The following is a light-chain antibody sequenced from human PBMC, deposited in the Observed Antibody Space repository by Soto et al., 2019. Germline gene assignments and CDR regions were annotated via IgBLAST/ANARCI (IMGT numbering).Light chain of an antibody. CDR2: AVS. V-gene: IGLV2-14*03. Sequence: QSVLAQPASVSGSPGQSITISCSGTSSDIGSYNQVAWYQQFPGKSPKLMIYAVSDRPPGVPDRFSGSKSGITASLTISGLQTEDEADYYCISYTDRQSYLFGTGTKVTVL. J-gene: IGLJ1*01. CDR3: ISYTDRQSYL. CDR1: SSDIGSYNQ.